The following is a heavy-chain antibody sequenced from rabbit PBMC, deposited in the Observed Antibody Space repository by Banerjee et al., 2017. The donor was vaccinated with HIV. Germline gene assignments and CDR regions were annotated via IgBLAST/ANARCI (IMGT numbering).Heavy chain of an antibody. J-gene: IGHJ4*01. CDR3: ARKDYNSYGVLAYAPFDL. CDR1: GFSFSSSYY. Sequence: QSLEESGGDLVKPGASLTLTCTASGFSFSSSYYMCWVRQAPGKGLEWIACIYAGSSGSTYYASWAKGRFTISKTPSTTVTLQMTSLTAADTATYFCARKDYNSYGVLAYAPFDLWGQGTLVTVS. D-gene: IGHD6-1*01. V-gene: IGHV1S40*01. CDR2: IYAGSSGST.